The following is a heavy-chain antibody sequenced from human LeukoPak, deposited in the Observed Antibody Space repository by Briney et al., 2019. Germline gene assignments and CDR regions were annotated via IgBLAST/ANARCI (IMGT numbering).Heavy chain of an antibody. D-gene: IGHD6-19*01. CDR2: LSGSSGIS. V-gene: IGHV3-23*01. CDR1: GFTFSNYA. J-gene: IGHJ5*02. Sequence: PGGSLRLSCAASGFTFSNYAMNWVRLAPGKGLEWVSALSGSSGISYYADSVKGRFTISRDNSKNTLYLQMNSLRAEDTALYYCARDPWPTDSSGWQVGGFDPWGQGTLVTVSS. CDR3: ARDPWPTDSSGWQVGGFDP.